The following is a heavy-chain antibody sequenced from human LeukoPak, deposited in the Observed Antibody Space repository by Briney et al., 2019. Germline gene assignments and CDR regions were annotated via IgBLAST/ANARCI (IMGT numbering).Heavy chain of an antibody. CDR3: ARLDSSGYSRPNFDY. CDR2: INHSGST. Sequence: SETLSLTCAVYGGSFSGYYWSWIRQPPGKGLEWIGEINHSGSTNYNPSLKSRVTTSVDTSKNQFSLKLSSVTAADTAVYYCARLDSSGYSRPNFDYWGQGTLVTVSS. V-gene: IGHV4-34*01. D-gene: IGHD3-22*01. CDR1: GGSFSGYY. J-gene: IGHJ4*02.